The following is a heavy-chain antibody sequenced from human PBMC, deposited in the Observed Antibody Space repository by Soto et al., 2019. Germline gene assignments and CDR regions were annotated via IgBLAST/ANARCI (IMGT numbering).Heavy chain of an antibody. D-gene: IGHD3-10*01. J-gene: IGHJ4*02. CDR2: VSYSGST. CDR3: AKQWAYYGSGSYSPFDY. CDR1: GGSISNSSYL. V-gene: IGHV4-39*01. Sequence: SETLSLTCTVSGGSISNSSYLWGWIRQPPGKGLQWIGSVSYSGSTYYNPSLKSRVTISVDTSKTQFSLKLSSVTAADTAVYYCAKQWAYYGSGSYSPFDYWGQGTLVTVSS.